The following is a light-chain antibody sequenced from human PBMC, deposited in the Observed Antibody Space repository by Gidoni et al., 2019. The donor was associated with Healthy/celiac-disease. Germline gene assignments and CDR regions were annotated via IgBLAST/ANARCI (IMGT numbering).Light chain of an antibody. V-gene: IGKV3-11*01. CDR2: DAS. CDR1: QSVSSY. J-gene: IGKJ4*01. Sequence: EIVLTQSPATLSLSPGERATLSCRASQSVSSYLAWYQQKPGQAPRLLIDDASNRATGIPARFSGSGSGTDFTLTISSLEPGDFAVYYCQHYTFGGGTKVEIK. CDR3: QHYT.